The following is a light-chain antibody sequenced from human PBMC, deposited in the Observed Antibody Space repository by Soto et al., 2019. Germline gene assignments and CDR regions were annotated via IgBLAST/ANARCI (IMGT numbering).Light chain of an antibody. CDR3: QQYNNWPIT. J-gene: IGKJ5*01. V-gene: IGKV3-20*01. CDR1: QSVSNTY. CDR2: GAS. Sequence: EIVLTQSPGTLSLSPGERATRSCRASQSVSNTYIAWYQQQPGQAPRLLIYGASSRAAGIPDRFSGSGSGTDFTLTTSRLEPEDFAVYYCQQYNNWPITFGQGTRLE.